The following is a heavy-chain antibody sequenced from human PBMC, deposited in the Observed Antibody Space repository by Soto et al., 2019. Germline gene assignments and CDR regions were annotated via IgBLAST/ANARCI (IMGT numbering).Heavy chain of an antibody. CDR3: AKGSEQWLGPMYFDS. V-gene: IGHV3-23*04. Sequence: VQLVESGGGVVQPGRSLRLSCAASGFTFSSYGMHWVRQAPGKGLEWVSAISGAGGSSYYADSVKGRFTISRDNSKDTLYLQMNSLRADDTAVYYCAKGSEQWLGPMYFDSWGQGTLVTVSS. CDR1: GFTFSSYG. D-gene: IGHD6-19*01. CDR2: ISGAGGSS. J-gene: IGHJ4*02.